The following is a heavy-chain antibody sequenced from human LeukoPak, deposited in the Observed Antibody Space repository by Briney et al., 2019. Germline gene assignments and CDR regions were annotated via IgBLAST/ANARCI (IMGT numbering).Heavy chain of an antibody. CDR3: ATHSGYADDAFDI. CDR2: IIPIFGTA. D-gene: IGHD5-12*01. V-gene: IGHV1-69*05. J-gene: IGHJ3*02. Sequence: ASVKVSCKASGGTFSSYAISWVRQAPGQGLEWMGGIIPIFGTANYAQKFQGRVTITTDESTSTAYMELSSLRSEDTAVYYCATHSGYADDAFDIWGQGTMVTVSS. CDR1: GGTFSSYA.